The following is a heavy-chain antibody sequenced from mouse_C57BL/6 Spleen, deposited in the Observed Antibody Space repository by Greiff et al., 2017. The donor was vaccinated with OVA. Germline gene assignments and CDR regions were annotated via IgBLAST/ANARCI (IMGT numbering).Heavy chain of an antibody. Sequence: DVMLVESGEGLVKPGGSLKLSCAASGFTFSSYAMSWVRQTPEKRLEWVAYISSGGDYIYYADTVKGRFTISRDNARNTLYLQMSSLKSEDTAMYYCTRWGITTFPMDYWGQGTSVTVSS. V-gene: IGHV5-9-1*02. CDR3: TRWGITTFPMDY. D-gene: IGHD2-4*01. CDR1: GFTFSSYA. CDR2: ISSGGDYI. J-gene: IGHJ4*01.